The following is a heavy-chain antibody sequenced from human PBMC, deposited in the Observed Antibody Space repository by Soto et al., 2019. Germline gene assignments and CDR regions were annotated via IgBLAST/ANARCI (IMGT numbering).Heavy chain of an antibody. CDR1: GFTFSTYA. D-gene: IGHD3-22*01. V-gene: IGHV3-23*01. J-gene: IGHJ4*02. Sequence: GGSLRLSCTASGFTFSTYAMSWVRQAPGKGLEWVSAITGSGGSTYYADSVKGRFTISRDNSKNTLYLQMNSLRADDTAVYYCAKGSSASRPYYFDSWGQGTLVTVSS. CDR3: AKGSSASRPYYFDS. CDR2: ITGSGGST.